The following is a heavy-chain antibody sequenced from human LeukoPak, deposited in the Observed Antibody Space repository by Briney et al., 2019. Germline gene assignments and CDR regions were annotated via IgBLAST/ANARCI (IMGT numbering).Heavy chain of an antibody. CDR3: ARARITSPFYFDY. CDR1: GFAFDKHG. CDR2: INWSGGST. Sequence: PGGSLRLSCTASGFAFDKHGMSWVRQVPGKGLEWVSGINWSGGSTGYADPLRGRFTISRDNAKNSLYLQMDSLRAEDTALYYCARARITSPFYFDYWGQGTLVTVSS. D-gene: IGHD2-2*01. V-gene: IGHV3-20*04. J-gene: IGHJ4*02.